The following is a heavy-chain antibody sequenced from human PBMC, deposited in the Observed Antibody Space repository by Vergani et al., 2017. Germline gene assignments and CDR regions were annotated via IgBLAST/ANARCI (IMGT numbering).Heavy chain of an antibody. J-gene: IGHJ6*02. D-gene: IGHD4-23*01. Sequence: EVQLLESGGGLVQPGGSLRLSCAASGFTFSSYAMSWVRQAPGKGLEWVSAISGSGGSTYYADSVKGRFIIARDNSKNTLYLQMNSLRAEDTAVYYCASYGGNSKMGCMDVWGQGTTVTVSS. V-gene: IGHV3-23*01. CDR1: GFTFSSYA. CDR2: ISGSGGST. CDR3: ASYGGNSKMGCMDV.